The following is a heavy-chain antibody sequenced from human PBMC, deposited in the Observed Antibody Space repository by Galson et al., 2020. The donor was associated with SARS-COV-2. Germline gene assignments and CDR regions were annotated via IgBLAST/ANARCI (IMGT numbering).Heavy chain of an antibody. CDR3: AKDLRSRWFRNYYCYYGRDV. J-gene: IGHJ6*02. V-gene: IGHV3-30*18. Sequence: GGSLRLSCAASGFTFSSYGMHWVRQAPGKGLEWVAFISYDGSNKYYADSVKGRFTISRDNSKNTLYLQMNSLRAEDTAVYYCAKDLRSRWFRNYYCYYGRDVWGQGTTVSDSS. CDR2: ISYDGSNK. D-gene: IGHD6-13*01. CDR1: GFTFSSYG.